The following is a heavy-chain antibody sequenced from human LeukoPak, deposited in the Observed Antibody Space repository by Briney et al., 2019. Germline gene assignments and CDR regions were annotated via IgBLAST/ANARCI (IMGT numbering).Heavy chain of an antibody. V-gene: IGHV3-33*06. J-gene: IGHJ5*02. Sequence: GGSLRLSCAASGFTFSSYGMHWVRQAPGKGLEWVAVIWYDGSNKYYADSVKGRFTISRDNSKNALYLQMNSLRAEDTAVYYCAKGGYSYALERGYNWFDPWGQGTLVTVSS. CDR1: GFTFSSYG. CDR3: AKGGYSYALERGYNWFDP. D-gene: IGHD5-18*01. CDR2: IWYDGSNK.